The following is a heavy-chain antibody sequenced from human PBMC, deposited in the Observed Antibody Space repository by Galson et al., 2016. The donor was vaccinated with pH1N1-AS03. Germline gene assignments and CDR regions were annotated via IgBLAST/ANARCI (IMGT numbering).Heavy chain of an antibody. Sequence: SLRLSCAASGFKFSRYGMHWVRQGPGKGLQWVGVISHDGKNKEYGDSVKGRFTISRDNSGSTMYLDMSSLRDDDTAVYYCARDERGEWQLPLYFFDHWGQGTLVTVSP. CDR3: ARDERGEWQLPLYFFDH. J-gene: IGHJ4*02. CDR1: GFKFSRYG. V-gene: IGHV3-33*05. CDR2: ISHDGKNK. D-gene: IGHD3-16*01.